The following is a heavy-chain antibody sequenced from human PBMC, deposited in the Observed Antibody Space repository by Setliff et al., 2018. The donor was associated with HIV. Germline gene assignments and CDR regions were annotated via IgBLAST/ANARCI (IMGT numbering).Heavy chain of an antibody. CDR1: SLTSPSSY. Sequence: SLTSPSSYWGWIRQPPGKGLEWIGNVHFGGNTYYTPSLESRVTISVDTSKNQFSLKLSSVTAADTAVYYCARGYYDSSGTFDYWGQGTLVTVSS. CDR2: VHFGGNT. CDR3: ARGYYDSSGTFDY. D-gene: IGHD3-22*01. J-gene: IGHJ4*02. V-gene: IGHV4-39*01.